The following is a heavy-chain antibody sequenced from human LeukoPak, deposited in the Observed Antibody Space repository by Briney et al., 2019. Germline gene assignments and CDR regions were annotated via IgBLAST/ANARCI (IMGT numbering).Heavy chain of an antibody. V-gene: IGHV4-61*02. CDR3: ARELSGYYDSSGGFDY. CDR1: GGSISSGSYY. J-gene: IGHJ4*02. Sequence: SQTLSLTCTVSGGSISSGSYYWSWIRQPAGKGLELIGRIYTSGSTNYNPSLKSRVTISVDTSKNQFSLKLSSVTAADTAVYYCARELSGYYDSSGGFDYWGQGTLVTVSS. CDR2: IYTSGST. D-gene: IGHD3-22*01.